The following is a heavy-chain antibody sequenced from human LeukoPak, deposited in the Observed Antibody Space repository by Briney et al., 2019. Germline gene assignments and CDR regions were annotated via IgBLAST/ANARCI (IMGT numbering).Heavy chain of an antibody. D-gene: IGHD1-26*01. V-gene: IGHV4-59*01. CDR2: IYYSGST. J-gene: IGHJ5*02. CDR3: ARGLEGAGRGWFDP. Sequence: SETLSLTCTVSGGSICSYYWSWIRQPPGKGLEWIGYIYYSGSTNYNPSLKSRVTISVDTSKNQFSLKLSSVTAADTAVYYCARGLEGAGRGWFDPWGQGTLVTVSS. CDR1: GGSICSYY.